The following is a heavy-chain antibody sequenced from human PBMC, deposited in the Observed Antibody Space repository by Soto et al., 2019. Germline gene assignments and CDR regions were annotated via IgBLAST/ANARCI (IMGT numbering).Heavy chain of an antibody. J-gene: IGHJ5*01. CDR2: INPHGGST. D-gene: IGHD3-9*01. CDR1: RDTVTSSD. CDR3: ARAAGGYFGLIIEGTNWLAS. V-gene: IGHV1-46*01. Sequence: VPVKLSRTATRDTVTSSDINGVRQAPGQGPEWMGVINPHGGSTAYAQKFKGRVTLTRDTSASTVYMEVSSLTSEDTAMYYCARAAGGYFGLIIEGTNWLASWGQGTLVKVS.